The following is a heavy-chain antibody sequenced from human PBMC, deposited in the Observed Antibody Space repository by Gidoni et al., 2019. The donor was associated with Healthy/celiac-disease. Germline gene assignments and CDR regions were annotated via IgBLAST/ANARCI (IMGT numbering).Heavy chain of an antibody. Sequence: PGKGLEWVSSISSSSSYIYYADSVKGRFTISRDNAKNSLYLQMNSLRAEDTAVYYCARIGYCSSTSCSNFDYWGQGTLVTVSS. V-gene: IGHV3-21*01. CDR3: ARIGYCSSTSCSNFDY. D-gene: IGHD2-2*01. J-gene: IGHJ4*02. CDR2: ISSSSSYI.